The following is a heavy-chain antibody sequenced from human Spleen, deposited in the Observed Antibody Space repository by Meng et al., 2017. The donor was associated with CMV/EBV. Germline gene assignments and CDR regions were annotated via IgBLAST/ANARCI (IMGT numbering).Heavy chain of an antibody. Sequence: GESLKISCTASAFTFSSYAMSWVRQAPGKGLEWVSAISGSGGTTYFADSVKGRFTISRDNSKNTLFLQMNSLRAEDTAVYYCAKPVYQLLSRDAFDMWGQGTMVTVSS. J-gene: IGHJ3*02. CDR3: AKPVYQLLSRDAFDM. V-gene: IGHV3-23*01. CDR1: AFTFSSYA. CDR2: ISGSGGTT. D-gene: IGHD2-2*01.